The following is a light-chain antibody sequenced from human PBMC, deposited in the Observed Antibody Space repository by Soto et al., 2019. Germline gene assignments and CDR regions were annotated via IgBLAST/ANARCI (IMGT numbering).Light chain of an antibody. V-gene: IGLV2-14*01. J-gene: IGLJ1*01. CDR1: SSDVGGYNY. CDR2: DVS. Sequence: QSVLTQPASVSEAPVQPITISCPGHSSDVGGYNYVSWYQQHPGKAPKLMIYDVSNRPSGVSNRFSGSKSGNTASLTISGLQAEDEADYYCSSYTSSSTLGVFGTGTKVTVL. CDR3: SSYTSSSTLGV.